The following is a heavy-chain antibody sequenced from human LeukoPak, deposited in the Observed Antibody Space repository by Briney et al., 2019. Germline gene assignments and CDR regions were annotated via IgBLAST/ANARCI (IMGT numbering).Heavy chain of an antibody. D-gene: IGHD3-22*01. V-gene: IGHV4-34*01. Sequence: LETLSLTCALYGGAFSGYYLTWIPQTPDNGRGWFGELNPCGSTNYNPALKSRVTISVDTSKNQFSLELSSVTAADTAVYYCARGRQDVTMIVVVMTAVSYYLDVWGKGTTVTVS. CDR3: ARGRQDVTMIVVVMTAVSYYLDV. CDR2: LNPCGST. CDR1: GGAFSGYY. J-gene: IGHJ6*03.